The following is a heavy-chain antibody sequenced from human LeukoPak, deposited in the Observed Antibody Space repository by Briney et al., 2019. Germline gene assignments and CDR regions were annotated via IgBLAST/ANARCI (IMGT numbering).Heavy chain of an antibody. CDR2: VNPTGGST. CDR3: ARATQQWFFFNF. Sequence: VASVTVSCKASGYTFTNYYMHWVRQAPGQGLEWMGIVNPTGGSTSYAQKFQGRVTLTRDTSTSTVYMELSSLRSEDTAMYYCARATQQWFFFNFWGQGTLVTVSS. D-gene: IGHD3-22*01. V-gene: IGHV1-46*01. J-gene: IGHJ4*02. CDR1: GYTFTNYY.